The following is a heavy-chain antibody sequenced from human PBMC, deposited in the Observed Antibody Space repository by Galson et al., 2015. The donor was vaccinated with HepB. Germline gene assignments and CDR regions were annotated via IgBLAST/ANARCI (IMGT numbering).Heavy chain of an antibody. CDR2: ISAYNGNT. Sequence: SVKVSCKASGYTFTSYGISWVRQAPGQGLEWMGWISAYNGNTNYAQKLQGRVTMTTDTSTSTAYMELRSLRSDDTAVYYCAREILYSSSSGPVDYWGQGTLVTVSS. CDR3: AREILYSSSSGPVDY. D-gene: IGHD6-6*01. J-gene: IGHJ4*02. V-gene: IGHV1-18*01. CDR1: GYTFTSYG.